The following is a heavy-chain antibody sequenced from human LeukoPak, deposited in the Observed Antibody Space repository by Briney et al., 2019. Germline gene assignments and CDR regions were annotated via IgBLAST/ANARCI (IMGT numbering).Heavy chain of an antibody. CDR1: GFTFSSYA. J-gene: IGHJ3*02. D-gene: IGHD1-26*01. CDR3: AKDLEGNYYENYDAFDI. Sequence: GSLRLSCAASGFTFSSYAMSWVRQAPGKGLGWVSAISCSGGSTYFADSVKGRFTISRDNSKNTLYLQMNSLRAEDTAVYYCAKDLEGNYYENYDAFDIWGQGTMVTVSS. CDR2: ISCSGGST. V-gene: IGHV3-23*01.